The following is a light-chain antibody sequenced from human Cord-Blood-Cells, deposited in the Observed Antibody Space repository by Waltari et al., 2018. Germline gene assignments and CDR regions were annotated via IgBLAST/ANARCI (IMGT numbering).Light chain of an antibody. CDR1: QDISNY. CDR2: DAS. CDR3: QQYDNLPFT. J-gene: IGKJ3*01. Sequence: DIQMTESPSSLSASVGDRVTITCQASQDISNYVNWYQQKPGKAPKLLIYDASNLETWVPSRFSGSGSGTDFTFTISRLQPEDIATYYCQQYDNLPFTFGPGTKVDIK. V-gene: IGKV1-33*01.